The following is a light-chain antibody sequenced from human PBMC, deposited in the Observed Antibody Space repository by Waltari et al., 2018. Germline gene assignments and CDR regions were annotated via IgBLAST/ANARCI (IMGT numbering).Light chain of an antibody. CDR3: QQRSNWPLT. Sequence: EIVLTQSLATLSLSPGERATLSCRASQSVSSYLAWYQQKPGQAPRLLIYDASNRATCIPARFSGSGSGTGFTLTISSLGPEDFAVYYCQQRSNWPLTFGGGTKVEIK. CDR1: QSVSSY. CDR2: DAS. V-gene: IGKV3-11*01. J-gene: IGKJ4*01.